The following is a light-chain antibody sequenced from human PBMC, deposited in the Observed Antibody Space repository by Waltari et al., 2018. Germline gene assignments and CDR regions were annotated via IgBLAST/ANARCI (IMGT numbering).Light chain of an antibody. V-gene: IGKV1-33*01. Sequence: DIQMTQTPSSLSASVGDRVTISCQASQDINNYLNWYQQKPGKAPKLLIYDASKLEIGVPSRFSGGGSGTDFTFIITSLQPEDIATYYCQQYENLPLTFGQGTRLEI. J-gene: IGKJ5*01. CDR1: QDINNY. CDR3: QQYENLPLT. CDR2: DAS.